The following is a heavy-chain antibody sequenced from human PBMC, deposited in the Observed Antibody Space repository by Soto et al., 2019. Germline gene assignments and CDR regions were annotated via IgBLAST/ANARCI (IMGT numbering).Heavy chain of an antibody. Sequence: GGSLRLSCAASGFTFSSYAMHWVRQAPGKGLEWVAVISYDGSNKYYADSVKGRFTISRDNSKNTLYLQMNSLRAEDTAVYYCASPVYSSGFNFDYWGQGTLVTVS. J-gene: IGHJ4*02. CDR3: ASPVYSSGFNFDY. CDR2: ISYDGSNK. D-gene: IGHD6-19*01. V-gene: IGHV3-30-3*01. CDR1: GFTFSSYA.